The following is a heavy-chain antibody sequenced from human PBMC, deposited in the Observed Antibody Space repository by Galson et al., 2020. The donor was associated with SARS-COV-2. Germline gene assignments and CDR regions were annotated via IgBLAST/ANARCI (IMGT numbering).Heavy chain of an antibody. Sequence: GSLRLSCAASGFTFSSYWMHWVRQAPGKGLVWVSRINSDGSSRNYADSVKGRFTISRDNAKNTLYLQMNSLRAEDTAVYYCAKEYYYDSSGPLDAFDIWGQGAMVTVSS. J-gene: IGHJ3*02. CDR2: INSDGSSR. V-gene: IGHV3-74*01. D-gene: IGHD3-22*01. CDR1: GFTFSSYW. CDR3: AKEYYYDSSGPLDAFDI.